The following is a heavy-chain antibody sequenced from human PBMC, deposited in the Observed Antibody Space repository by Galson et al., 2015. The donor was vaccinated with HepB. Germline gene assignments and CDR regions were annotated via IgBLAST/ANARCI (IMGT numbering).Heavy chain of an antibody. J-gene: IGHJ4*02. CDR2: INPNSGGT. Sequence: CKASGYTFTGYYMHWVRQAPGQGLEWMGWINPNSGGTNYAQKFQGWVTMTRDTSISTAYMELSRLRSDDTAVYYCARLGSGWYGGHYFDYWGQGTLVTVSS. CDR3: ARLGSGWYGGHYFDY. D-gene: IGHD6-19*01. V-gene: IGHV1-2*04. CDR1: GYTFTGYY.